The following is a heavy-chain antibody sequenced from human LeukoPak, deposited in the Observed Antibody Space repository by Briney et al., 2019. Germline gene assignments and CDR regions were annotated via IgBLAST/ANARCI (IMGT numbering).Heavy chain of an antibody. V-gene: IGHV4-34*01. J-gene: IGHJ6*03. Sequence: SETLSLTCAVYGGSFSGYYWSWIRQPPGKGLEWIGEINHSGSTNYNPSLKSRVTISVDTSKNQFSLKLSSVTAADTAVYYCARGRSYCSGGSCYSLYYYYYYMDVWGKGTTVTVSS. CDR3: ARGRSYCSGGSCYSLYYYYYYMDV. D-gene: IGHD2-15*01. CDR2: INHSGST. CDR1: GGSFSGYY.